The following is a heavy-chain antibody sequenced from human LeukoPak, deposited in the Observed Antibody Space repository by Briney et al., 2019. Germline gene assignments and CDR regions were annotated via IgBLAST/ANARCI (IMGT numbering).Heavy chain of an antibody. V-gene: IGHV1-46*01. CDR3: ARDAVLLGDSSGYYYGY. J-gene: IGHJ4*02. CDR2: INPSGGST. CDR1: GYTFTSYY. D-gene: IGHD3-22*01. Sequence: ASVKVSCKASGYTFTSYYMHWVRRAPGQGLEWMGIINPSGGSTSYAQKFQGRVTMTRDTSTSTVYMELSSLRSEDTAVYYCARDAVLLGDSSGYYYGYWGQGTLVTVSS.